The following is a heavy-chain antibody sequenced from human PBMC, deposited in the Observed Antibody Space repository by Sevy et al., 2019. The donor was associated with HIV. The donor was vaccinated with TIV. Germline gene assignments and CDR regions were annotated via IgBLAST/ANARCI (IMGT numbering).Heavy chain of an antibody. CDR3: AGGVGLDC. CDR1: GFTFSPYW. V-gene: IGHV3-7*01. D-gene: IGHD1-26*01. CDR2: IRPDGSDK. Sequence: GGSLRLSCAASGFTFSPYWMTWVRQAPGKGLEWVANIRPDGSDKYYVDSVKGRFTISRDNAKNSLYLQMNSLRADDTAFDYCAGGVGLDCWGQGALVTVSS. J-gene: IGHJ4*02.